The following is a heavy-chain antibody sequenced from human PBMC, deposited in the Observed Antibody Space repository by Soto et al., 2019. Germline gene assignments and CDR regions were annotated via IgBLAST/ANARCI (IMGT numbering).Heavy chain of an antibody. Sequence: EEQLVESGGGLVKPGWSLRLSCAAAGFTFSTSIMNWVRQAPGTGLEWVSSITCSSSHMFYADSVKGRFTISRDNARNSLYLQMNSLRAEDTAIYYCTTALGRVPTITWGQGTLVTVSS. J-gene: IGHJ4*02. CDR3: TTALGRVPTIT. CDR2: ITCSSSHM. V-gene: IGHV3-21*06. D-gene: IGHD5-12*01. CDR1: GFTFSTSI.